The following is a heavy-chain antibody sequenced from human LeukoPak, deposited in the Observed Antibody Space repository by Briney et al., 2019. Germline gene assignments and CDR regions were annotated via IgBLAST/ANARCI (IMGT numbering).Heavy chain of an antibody. CDR1: GYTFTGYY. CDR2: INPNSGGT. V-gene: IGHV1-2*02. J-gene: IGHJ5*02. Sequence: GASVKVSCKASGYTFTGYYMHWVRQAPGQGLEWMGWINPNSGGTNYAQEFQGRVTMTRDTSISTAYMELSRLRSDDTAVYYCARVMAARQDNWFDPWGQGTLVTVSS. D-gene: IGHD6-6*01. CDR3: ARVMAARQDNWFDP.